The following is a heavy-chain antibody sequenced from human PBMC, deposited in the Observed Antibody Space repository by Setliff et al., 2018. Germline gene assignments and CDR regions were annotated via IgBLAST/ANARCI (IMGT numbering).Heavy chain of an antibody. Sequence: PSETLSLTCTVSGGSISSGDYYWSWIRQPPGKGLEWIGYIYYSGSTYYNPSLKSRVTISVDTSKNQFSLKLSSVTAADTAVYYCAREPHCGDYLLDYWGQGTLVTVSS. CDR1: GGSISSGDYY. CDR3: AREPHCGDYLLDY. D-gene: IGHD4-17*01. CDR2: IYYSGST. J-gene: IGHJ4*02. V-gene: IGHV4-30-4*08.